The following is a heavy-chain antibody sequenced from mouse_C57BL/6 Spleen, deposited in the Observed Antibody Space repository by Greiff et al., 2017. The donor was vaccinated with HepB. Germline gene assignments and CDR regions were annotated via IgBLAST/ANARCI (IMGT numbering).Heavy chain of an antibody. V-gene: IGHV10-1*01. J-gene: IGHJ4*01. CDR1: GFSFNTYA. Sequence: EVQLVESGGGLVQPKGSLKLSCAASGFSFNTYAMNWVRQAPGKGLEWVARIRSKSNNYATYYADSVKDRFTISRDDSESMLYLQMNNLKTEDTAMYYCVSHGGVTIPYAMDYWGQGTSVTVSS. CDR3: VSHGGVTIPYAMDY. D-gene: IGHD2-5*01. CDR2: IRSKSNNYAT.